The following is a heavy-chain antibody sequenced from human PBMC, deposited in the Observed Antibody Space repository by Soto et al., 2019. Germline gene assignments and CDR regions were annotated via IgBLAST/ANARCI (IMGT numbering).Heavy chain of an antibody. CDR2: IWYDGSNK. CDR1: GFTFSSYG. CDR3: GSEAPYYDFWSGDSNAFDI. J-gene: IGHJ3*02. V-gene: IGHV3-33*01. D-gene: IGHD3-3*01. Sequence: QVQLVESGGGVVQPGRSLGLSCAASGFTFSSYGMHWVRQAPGKGLEWVAVIWYDGSNKYYADSVKGRFTISRDNSKNTPYLQMNSLRPEDTAVYYCGSEAPYYDFWSGDSNAFDIWGQGTMVTVSS.